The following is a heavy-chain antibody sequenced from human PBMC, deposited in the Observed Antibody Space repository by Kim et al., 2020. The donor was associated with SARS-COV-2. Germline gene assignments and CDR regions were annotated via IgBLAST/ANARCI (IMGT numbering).Heavy chain of an antibody. CDR3: ARRSGTYSPFDY. J-gene: IGHJ4*02. CDR2: ITPIFGTP. D-gene: IGHD1-26*01. V-gene: IGHV1-69*13. CDR1: GGTFSSYV. Sequence: SVKVSCKTSGGTFSSYVISWVRQAPGQGLEWMGGITPIFGTPDYAQKLHGRVTITADESTSTSYMELSSLRSEDTAVYYCARRSGTYSPFDYWGQGTLVTVSA.